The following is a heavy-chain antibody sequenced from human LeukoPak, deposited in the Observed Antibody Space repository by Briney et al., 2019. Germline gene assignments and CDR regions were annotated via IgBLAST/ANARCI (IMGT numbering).Heavy chain of an antibody. CDR3: ARGHRGYRRFDY. Sequence: SETLSLTCTVSGGSISSYYWSWIRQPPGKGLEWIGYIYYSGSTNYNPSLKSRVTISVDTSKNQFSLKLSSVTAADTAVYYCARGHRGYRRFDYWGQGTLVTVSS. CDR1: GGSISSYY. CDR2: IYYSGST. D-gene: IGHD5-18*01. J-gene: IGHJ4*02. V-gene: IGHV4-59*12.